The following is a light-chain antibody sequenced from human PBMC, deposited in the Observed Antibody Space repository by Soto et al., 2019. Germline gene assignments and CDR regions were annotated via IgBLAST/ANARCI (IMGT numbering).Light chain of an antibody. CDR3: QQRSNWPPIT. CDR1: QSVSSY. J-gene: IGKJ5*01. V-gene: IGKV3-11*01. CDR2: DAS. Sequence: ETVLTQSPATLSLSPWERATLSCRASQSVSSYLAWYQQKPGQAPRLLIYDASNRATGIPARFSGSGSGTDFTLTISSLEAEDFAVYYCQQRSNWPPITFGQGTRLEIK.